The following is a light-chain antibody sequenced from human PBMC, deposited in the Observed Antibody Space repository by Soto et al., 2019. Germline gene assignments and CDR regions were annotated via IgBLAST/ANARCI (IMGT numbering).Light chain of an antibody. J-gene: IGLJ2*01. CDR1: SYNIGSNT. Sequence: QLVLTQPPSASGTPGQRVTISCSGSSYNIGSNTVNWYQQLPGTAPKLLIYSNNQRPSGVPDRFSGSKSGTSASLAISGLQSEDEADYYCAAWDDSLNGPNVVFGGGTKLTVL. V-gene: IGLV1-44*01. CDR2: SNN. CDR3: AAWDDSLNGPNVV.